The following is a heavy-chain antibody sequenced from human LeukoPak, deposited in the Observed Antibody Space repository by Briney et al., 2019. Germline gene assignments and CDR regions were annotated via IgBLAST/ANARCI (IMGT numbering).Heavy chain of an antibody. J-gene: IGHJ2*01. CDR3: VRESDTYYYDSSGPAHWYFDL. D-gene: IGHD3-22*01. Sequence: SETLSLTCTVSGGSISSYYWSWIRQHPGKGLEWIGYIYYSGSTYYNPSLKSRVTISVDTSKNQFSLKLSSVTAADTAVYYCVRESDTYYYDSSGPAHWYFDLWGRGTLVTVSS. CDR1: GGSISSYY. CDR2: IYYSGST. V-gene: IGHV4-59*06.